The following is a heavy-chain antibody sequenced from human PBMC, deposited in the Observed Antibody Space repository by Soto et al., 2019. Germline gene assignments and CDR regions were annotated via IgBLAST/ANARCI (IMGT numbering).Heavy chain of an antibody. CDR2: MYFTGST. V-gene: IGHV4-61*08. CDR1: GGSVSSGGYY. D-gene: IGHD3-16*01. CDR3: VRDTNVRYYDAPY. Sequence: SETLSLTCTVSGGSVSSGGYYWSWIRQPPGKGLEWIGYMYFTGSTNYNPSLKSRVTISVDTSNNQFSLKLRSVTAADTAVYYCVRDTNVRYYDAPYWGQGTLVTVSS. J-gene: IGHJ4*02.